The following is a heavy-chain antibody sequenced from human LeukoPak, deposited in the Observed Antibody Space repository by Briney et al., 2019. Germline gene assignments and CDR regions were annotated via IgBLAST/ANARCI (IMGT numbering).Heavy chain of an antibody. Sequence: ASVKVSCKASGYTFTSYAMHWVRQAPGQRLEWMGWINPNSGGTNYAQKFQGWVIMTRDTSISTAYMELSRLRSDDTAVYYCARGSDILTGYSAGDAFDIWGQGTMVTVSS. J-gene: IGHJ3*02. CDR1: GYTFTSYA. CDR3: ARGSDILTGYSAGDAFDI. D-gene: IGHD3-9*01. CDR2: INPNSGGT. V-gene: IGHV1-2*04.